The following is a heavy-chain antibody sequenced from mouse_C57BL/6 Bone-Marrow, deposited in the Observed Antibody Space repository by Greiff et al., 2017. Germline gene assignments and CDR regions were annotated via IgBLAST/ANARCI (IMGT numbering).Heavy chain of an antibody. J-gene: IGHJ1*03. CDR1: GFTFTDYY. CDR2: IRNNANGYTT. CDR3: ARENSLLWYFDV. V-gene: IGHV7-3*01. Sequence: EVKLMESGGGLVQPGGSLSLSCAASGFTFTDYYMSWVRQPPGKALEWLGFIRNNANGYTTEYSASVKGRFTISRDNSQSILYRQMNALRAEDRATYYCARENSLLWYFDVWGTGTTVTVSA.